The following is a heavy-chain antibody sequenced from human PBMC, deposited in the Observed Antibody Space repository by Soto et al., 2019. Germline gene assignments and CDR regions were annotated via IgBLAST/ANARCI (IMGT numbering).Heavy chain of an antibody. Sequence: QVQLVQSGAEVKKPGSSVKVSCKVSGVSFSSYDITWVRQAPGQGLEWMGGIIPIIGTTKYAQKFQGRVTITADESTTTAYMEVSSLISEDTAVYYCARELKESGSYYYYGLDVWGQGTTVTVSS. V-gene: IGHV1-69*01. CDR2: IIPIIGTT. CDR1: GVSFSSYD. CDR3: ARELKESGSYYYYGLDV. D-gene: IGHD3-10*01. J-gene: IGHJ6*02.